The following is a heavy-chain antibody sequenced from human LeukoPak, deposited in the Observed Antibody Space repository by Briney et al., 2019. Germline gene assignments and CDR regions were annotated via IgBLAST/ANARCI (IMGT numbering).Heavy chain of an antibody. V-gene: IGHV3-23*01. Sequence: PGGSLRLSCAASGFTFSSYWMSWVRQAPGKGLEWVAGISDTGGRTNYADSVKGRSTISRDNPKNTLYLQMNSLRAEDTAVYFCAKRGVVIRVILVGFHKEAYYFDSWGQGALVTVSS. D-gene: IGHD3-22*01. CDR1: GFTFSSYW. CDR3: AKRGVVIRVILVGFHKEAYYFDS. CDR2: ISDTGGRT. J-gene: IGHJ4*02.